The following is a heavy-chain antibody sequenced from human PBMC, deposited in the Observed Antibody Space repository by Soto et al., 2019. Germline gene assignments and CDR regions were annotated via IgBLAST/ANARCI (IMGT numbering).Heavy chain of an antibody. CDR3: ARDRIAAAGYYYYGMDV. CDR1: GFTVSSNY. Sequence: GSLRLSCAASGFTVSSNYMSWVRQAPGKGLDWVSVIYSGGSTYYADSVKGRFTISRDNSKNTLYLQMNSLRAEDTAVYYCARDRIAAAGYYYYGMDVWRRGTTVTVSS. V-gene: IGHV3-53*01. D-gene: IGHD6-13*01. J-gene: IGHJ6*04. CDR2: IYSGGST.